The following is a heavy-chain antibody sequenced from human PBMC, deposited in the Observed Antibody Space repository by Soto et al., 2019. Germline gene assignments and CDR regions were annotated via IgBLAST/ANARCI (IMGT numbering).Heavy chain of an antibody. D-gene: IGHD5-18*01. CDR3: AKVAYSYGNGFDY. CDR2: ISYDGRNK. CDR1: AFPFSIHG. V-gene: IGHV3-30*18. J-gene: IGHJ4*02. Sequence: XESIRLSCASSAFPFSIHGMHWVRQAAGKWLGWVAVISYDGRNKYYADSVKGQFTSSRDNSKSALYLQMNSMRAEDTAVYYCAKVAYSYGNGFDYWGQGTLVTVS.